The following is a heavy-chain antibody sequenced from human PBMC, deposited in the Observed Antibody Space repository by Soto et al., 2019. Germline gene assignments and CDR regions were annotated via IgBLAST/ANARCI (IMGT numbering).Heavy chain of an antibody. CDR3: ARGIKNYYGTDV. D-gene: IGHD3-16*01. V-gene: IGHV3-23*01. CDR2: ISGSGGHT. Sequence: GGSLRLSCTPSGISFSTYAMSWVRQAPGKGLEWVSGISGSGGHTYYADSVKGRFTISRDSSKNTLYLQMNSLRAEDTAVYYCARGIKNYYGTDVWGQGTTVTVSS. CDR1: GISFSTYA. J-gene: IGHJ6*02.